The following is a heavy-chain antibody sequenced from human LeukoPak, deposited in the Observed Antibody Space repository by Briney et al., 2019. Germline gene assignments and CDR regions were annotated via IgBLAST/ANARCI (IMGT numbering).Heavy chain of an antibody. Sequence: GGSLRLSCAASGFTVSSNYMGWVRQAPGKGLEWVSVIYSGGSTYYADSVKGRFTISRDNSKNTLYLQMNSLRAEDTAVYYCARDRAYYDILTGYSYFDYWGQGTLVTVSS. CDR3: ARDRAYYDILTGYSYFDY. V-gene: IGHV3-66*01. CDR2: IYSGGST. D-gene: IGHD3-9*01. J-gene: IGHJ4*02. CDR1: GFTVSSNY.